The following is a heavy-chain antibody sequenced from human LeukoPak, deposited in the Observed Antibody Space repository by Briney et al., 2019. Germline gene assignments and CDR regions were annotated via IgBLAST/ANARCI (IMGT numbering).Heavy chain of an antibody. CDR2: INQDGGER. D-gene: IGHD3-3*01. CDR1: GFTFRDHW. V-gene: IGHV3-7*03. J-gene: IGHJ4*02. CDR3: ARGSSFGAY. Sequence: GGSLRLSCAASGFTFRDHWMHWVRQAPGKGLEWVANINQDGGERYYVDPVKGRFTISRDNTRNSLYLQMNSLRAEDTAVYYCARGSSFGAYWGQGTLVTVSS.